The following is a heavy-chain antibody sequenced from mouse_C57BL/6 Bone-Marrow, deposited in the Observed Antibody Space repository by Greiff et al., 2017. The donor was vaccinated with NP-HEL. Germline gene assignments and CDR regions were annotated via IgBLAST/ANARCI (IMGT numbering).Heavy chain of an antibody. CDR1: GYTFTSYG. J-gene: IGHJ3*01. V-gene: IGHV1-81*01. D-gene: IGHD1-1*01. Sequence: QVQLQQSGAELARPGASVKLSCKASGYTFTSYGISWVKQRTGQGLEWIGEIYPRSGNTYYNEKFKGKATLTADKSSSTAYMELRSLTSEDSAVYFCARLPRLLRYRAYWGQGTLVTVSA. CDR2: IYPRSGNT. CDR3: ARLPRLLRYRAY.